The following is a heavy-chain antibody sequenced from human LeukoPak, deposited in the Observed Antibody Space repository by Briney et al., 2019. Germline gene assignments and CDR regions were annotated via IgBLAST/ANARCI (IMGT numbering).Heavy chain of an antibody. Sequence: GGSLRLSCAASGFTFSSYAMSWVRQAPGKGLEWVSVISGSGYSTYYADSVKGRFTISRDNSKNTLYLQMNSLRAEDTAVYYCAKDRSGSTAEYLQHWGQGTLVTVSS. CDR2: ISGSGYST. CDR3: AKDRSGSTAEYLQH. CDR1: GFTFSSYA. V-gene: IGHV3-23*01. J-gene: IGHJ1*01. D-gene: IGHD3-10*01.